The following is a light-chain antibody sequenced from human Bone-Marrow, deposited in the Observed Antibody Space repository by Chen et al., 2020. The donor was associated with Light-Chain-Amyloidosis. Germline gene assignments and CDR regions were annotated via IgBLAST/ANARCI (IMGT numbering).Light chain of an antibody. CDR2: GST. J-gene: IGKJ4*01. CDR1: QTISSNY. CDR3: QQYGTSPLT. Sequence: EIVLTQSPGTLSLSPGEGANLSCRASQTISSNYLTWYQQKFGQAPRLLIYGSTSRATGSPDRFTGSGSGTDFTRTINRLEPEDFAMYYCQQYGTSPLTFGGGTKVAIK. V-gene: IGKV3-20*01.